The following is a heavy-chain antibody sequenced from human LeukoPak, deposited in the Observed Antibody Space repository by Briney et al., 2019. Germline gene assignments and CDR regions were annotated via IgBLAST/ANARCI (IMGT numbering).Heavy chain of an antibody. Sequence: GGSLRLSCAASGFTFSSYAMSWVRQAPGKGLEWVGFIRSKAYSGTIEYAASVKGRFTISRDDSKSFAYLQMNSLKTEDTAVYYCTRGYGSGRNWFDPWGQGTLVTVSS. CDR1: GFTFSSYA. CDR3: TRGYGSGRNWFDP. D-gene: IGHD3-10*01. V-gene: IGHV3-49*04. J-gene: IGHJ5*02. CDR2: IRSKAYSGTI.